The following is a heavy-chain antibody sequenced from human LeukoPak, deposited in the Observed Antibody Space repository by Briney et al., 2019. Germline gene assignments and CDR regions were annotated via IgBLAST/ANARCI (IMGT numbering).Heavy chain of an antibody. Sequence: PGESLKISCKASGYTFTSYFIGWVRQMPGKGLEWMGIIYPGDSYTRYGPSFQGQVTISVDKSISTAYLQWSSLKASDTAMYYCARPIAAAGTDLGYWGQGTLVTVSS. CDR2: IYPGDSYT. J-gene: IGHJ4*02. CDR1: GYTFTSYF. CDR3: ARPIAAAGTDLGY. V-gene: IGHV5-51*01. D-gene: IGHD6-13*01.